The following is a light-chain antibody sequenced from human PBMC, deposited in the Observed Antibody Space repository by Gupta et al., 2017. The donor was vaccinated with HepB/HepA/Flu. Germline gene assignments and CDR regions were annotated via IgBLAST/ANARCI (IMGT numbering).Light chain of an antibody. CDR1: SLRSYY. CDR2: GKN. CDR3: NSRGSSGNHVV. V-gene: IGLV3-19*01. Sequence: SSELTQAPAVPAALGQTVRITCQGDSLRSYYASWYQQKPGQAPVLVIYGKNNRPSGIPDRFTGSSSGNTASLTITGAQAEDEADYYCNSRGSSGNHVVFGGGTKLTVL. J-gene: IGLJ2*01.